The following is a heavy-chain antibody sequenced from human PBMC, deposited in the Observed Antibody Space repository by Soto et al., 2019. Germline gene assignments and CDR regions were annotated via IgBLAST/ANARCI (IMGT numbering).Heavy chain of an antibody. Sequence: EVQLVESGGGLVQPGGSLRLSCAASGFTFSSYSMNWVRQAPGKGLEWVSYISSSSSTIYYADSVKGRFTISGDNAKNSLYLQMNSLRAEDTAVYYCATSPTSYGDYYPNAFDIWGQGTMVTVSS. J-gene: IGHJ3*02. D-gene: IGHD4-17*01. CDR2: ISSSSSTI. CDR1: GFTFSSYS. V-gene: IGHV3-48*01. CDR3: ATSPTSYGDYYPNAFDI.